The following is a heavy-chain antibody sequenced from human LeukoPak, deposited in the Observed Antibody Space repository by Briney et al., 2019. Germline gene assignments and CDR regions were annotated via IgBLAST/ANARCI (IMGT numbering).Heavy chain of an antibody. CDR3: VRGVGVSRFNYFDP. V-gene: IGHV3-33*01. Sequence: PGRSLRLSCAASGFXFSSFGMHWVRQAPGKGLEWVAVIWYDASNKYYADSVKGRFTISRDNSKNTLYLQMNSLRDDDTAVYYCVRGVGVSRFNYFDPWGQGTLVTVSS. CDR2: IWYDASNK. J-gene: IGHJ5*02. D-gene: IGHD1-26*01. CDR1: GFXFSSFG.